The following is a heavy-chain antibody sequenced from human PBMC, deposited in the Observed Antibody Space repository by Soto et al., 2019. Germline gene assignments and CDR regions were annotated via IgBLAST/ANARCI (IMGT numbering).Heavy chain of an antibody. V-gene: IGHV4-39*01. CDR3: ARHLVTEQLYYYYMYV. D-gene: IGHD5-18*01. CDR1: GGSISSSSYY. J-gene: IGHJ6*03. CDR2: IYYSGST. Sequence: QLQLQESGPGLVKPSETLSLTCTVSGGSISSSSYYWGWIRQPPGKGLEWIGSIYYSGSTYYHPTLKRRVAISIATSKNQFSLKLSSATAADTAVYYCARHLVTEQLYYYYMYVWGKGTTVTVSS.